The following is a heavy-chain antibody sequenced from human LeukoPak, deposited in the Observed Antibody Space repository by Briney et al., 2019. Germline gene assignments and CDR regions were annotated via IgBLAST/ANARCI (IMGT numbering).Heavy chain of an antibody. CDR1: GFTFSSYA. D-gene: IGHD2/OR15-2a*01. CDR3: ARDRIHAFDY. V-gene: IGHV3-30-3*01. Sequence: PGGSLRLSCAASGFTFSSYAMHWVRQAPGKGLEWVAVISYDGSNKYYADSVKGRFTISRDNSKNTLYLQMNSLGAEDTAVYYCARDRIHAFDYWGQGTLVTVSS. CDR2: ISYDGSNK. J-gene: IGHJ4*02.